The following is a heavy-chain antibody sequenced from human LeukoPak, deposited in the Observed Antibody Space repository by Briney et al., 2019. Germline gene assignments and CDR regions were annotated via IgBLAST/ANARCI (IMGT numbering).Heavy chain of an antibody. D-gene: IGHD5-12*01. CDR2: ISGSGGST. CDR3: AKVSWITFFDY. Sequence: GGSLRLSCAASGFTFSSYTMNWVRQAPGKGLEWVSGISGSGGSTYYADSVKGRFTISRDDSKNTLFLQMNSLRAEDTAVYYCAKVSWITFFDYWGQGTLVTVSS. CDR1: GFTFSSYT. V-gene: IGHV3-23*01. J-gene: IGHJ4*02.